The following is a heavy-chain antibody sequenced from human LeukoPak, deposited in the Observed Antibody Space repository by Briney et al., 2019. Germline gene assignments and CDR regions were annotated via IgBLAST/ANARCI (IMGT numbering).Heavy chain of an antibody. CDR1: GGTFSSYA. J-gene: IGHJ5*02. D-gene: IGHD2-15*01. Sequence: SVKVSCKASGGTFSSYAISWVRQAPGQGLEWMGGIIPIFGTANYAQKFQGRVTITTDESTSTAYMELSSLRSEDTAVYYCARANGYCSGGSCYSEISWFDPWGQGTLVTVSS. CDR2: IIPIFGTA. V-gene: IGHV1-69*05. CDR3: ARANGYCSGGSCYSEISWFDP.